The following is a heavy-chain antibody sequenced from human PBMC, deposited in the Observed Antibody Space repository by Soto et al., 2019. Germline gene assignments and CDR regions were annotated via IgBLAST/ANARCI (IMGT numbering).Heavy chain of an antibody. CDR2: ISSSSSYI. CDR1: GFTFSSYS. CDR3: ARARGWSGWTSDYYYYYGMDV. D-gene: IGHD6-19*01. Sequence: EVQLVESGGGLVKPGGSLRLSCAASGFTFSSYSMNWVRQAPGKGLEWVSSISSSSSYIYYADSVKGRFTISRDNAKNSLYLQMNSLRAEDTAVYYCARARGWSGWTSDYYYYYGMDVWGQGTTVTVSS. J-gene: IGHJ6*02. V-gene: IGHV3-21*01.